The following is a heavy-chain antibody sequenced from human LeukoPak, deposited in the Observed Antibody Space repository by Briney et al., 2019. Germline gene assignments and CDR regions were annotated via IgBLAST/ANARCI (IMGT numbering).Heavy chain of an antibody. CDR1: GYTFTGYY. D-gene: IGHD5-18*01. Sequence: ASVKVSCKASGYTFTGYYMHWVRQAPGQGLEWMGWINPNSGGTNYAQKFQGRVTMTRDTSISTAYMELSRLRSDDTAVYYCARAVDTAMVTCDYWAQGTLVTVSS. CDR2: INPNSGGT. J-gene: IGHJ4*02. CDR3: ARAVDTAMVTCDY. V-gene: IGHV1-2*02.